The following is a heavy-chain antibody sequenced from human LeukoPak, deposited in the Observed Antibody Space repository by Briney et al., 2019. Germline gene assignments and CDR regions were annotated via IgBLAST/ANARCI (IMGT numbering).Heavy chain of an antibody. CDR2: ISSTSSYI. CDR1: GFTFSSYS. J-gene: IGHJ6*03. Sequence: GGSLRLSCAASGFTFSSYSMNWVRQAPGKGLEWVSSISSTSSYIYYADSLKGRFTISRDNARNSLYLQMNSLRAEDTAVYYCAKSLIAAAGTPLHYYYHYYMDVWGKGTTVTISS. D-gene: IGHD6-13*01. V-gene: IGHV3-21*01. CDR3: AKSLIAAAGTPLHYYYHYYMDV.